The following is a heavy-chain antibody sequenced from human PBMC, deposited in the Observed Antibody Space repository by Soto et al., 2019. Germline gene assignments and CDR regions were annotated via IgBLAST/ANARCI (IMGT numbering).Heavy chain of an antibody. V-gene: IGHV1-69*13. Sequence: SVKVSCKASGGTFSSYAISWVRQAPGQGLEWMGGIIPIFGTANYAQKFQGRVTITADESTSTAYMELSSLRSEDTAVYYCARAIPSNYDFWSGYRSQYGMDVWGQGTTVTVSS. D-gene: IGHD3-3*01. CDR3: ARAIPSNYDFWSGYRSQYGMDV. J-gene: IGHJ6*02. CDR1: GGTFSSYA. CDR2: IIPIFGTA.